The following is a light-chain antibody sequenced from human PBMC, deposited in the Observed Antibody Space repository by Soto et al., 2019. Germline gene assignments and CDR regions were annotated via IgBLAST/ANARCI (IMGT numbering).Light chain of an antibody. CDR1: QSVSNDF. J-gene: IGKJ1*01. CDR3: QQYGSSPPRT. CDR2: GAS. V-gene: IGKV3-20*01. Sequence: EIVLTQSPGILSLSPGERATLSCRASQSVSNDFLAWYQQKPGQAPRLLIYGASTRATDVPDRFSGSGSGADFTLTISRLEHDDFAVYYCQQYGSSPPRTFGQGTKVDIK.